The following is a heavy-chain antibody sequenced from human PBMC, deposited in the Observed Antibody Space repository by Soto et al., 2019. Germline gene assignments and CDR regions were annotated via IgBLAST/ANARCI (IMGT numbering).Heavy chain of an antibody. V-gene: IGHV6-1*01. J-gene: IGHJ6*03. CDR3: ARSPTTVTTLYYYYMDV. D-gene: IGHD4-17*01. CDR2: TYYRSKWYN. Sequence: SQTLSLTCAISGDSVSSNSAAWNWIRQSPSRGLEWLGRTYYRSKWYNDYAVSVKSRITINPDTSKNQFSLQLNSVTPEDTAVYYCARSPTTVTTLYYYYMDVWGKGTTVTVSS. CDR1: GDSVSSNSAA.